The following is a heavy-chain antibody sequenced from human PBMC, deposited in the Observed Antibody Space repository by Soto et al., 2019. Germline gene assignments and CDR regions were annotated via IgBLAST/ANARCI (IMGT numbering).Heavy chain of an antibody. CDR2: INSDGSNT. V-gene: IGHV3-74*01. CDR1: GFTFSSHW. Sequence: EVQLVESGGGLVQPGGSLRLSCAASGFTFSSHWMHWVRQAPGKGLAWVSRINSDGSNTSYADSVKGRNTISRDNAKNTLYLQMNSLRAEDTAVYYCAREDYGDYTGYFALWGRGTLVTVSS. J-gene: IGHJ2*01. CDR3: AREDYGDYTGYFAL. D-gene: IGHD4-17*01.